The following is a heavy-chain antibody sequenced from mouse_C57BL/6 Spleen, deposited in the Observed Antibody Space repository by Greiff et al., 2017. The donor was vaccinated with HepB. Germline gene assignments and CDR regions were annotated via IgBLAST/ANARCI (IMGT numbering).Heavy chain of an antibody. D-gene: IGHD1-1*01. V-gene: IGHV1-52*01. CDR1: GYTFTSYW. Sequence: VQLQQPGAELVRPGSSVKLSCKASGYTFTSYWMHWVKQRPIQGLEWIGNIDPSDSETHYNQKFKDKATLTVDKSSSTAYMQLSSLTSEDSAVYYCARTDDYYGSRGWYFDVWGTGTTVTVSS. CDR2: IDPSDSET. J-gene: IGHJ1*03. CDR3: ARTDDYYGSRGWYFDV.